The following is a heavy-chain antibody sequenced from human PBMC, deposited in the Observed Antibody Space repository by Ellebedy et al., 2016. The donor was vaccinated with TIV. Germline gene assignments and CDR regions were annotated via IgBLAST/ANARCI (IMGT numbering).Heavy chain of an antibody. CDR2: LSGGSENT. V-gene: IGHV3-23*01. J-gene: IGHJ2*01. CDR1: GFTFSDYA. CDR3: ARIQTNWYFNL. D-gene: IGHD1-1*01. Sequence: GESLKISCAASGFTFSDYAMSWVRQAPGKGLEWVSALSGGSENTFYAASVKGRFTISRYNSNNTLYLQLNSLRAEDTALFYCARIQTNWYFNLWGRGTLVTVSS.